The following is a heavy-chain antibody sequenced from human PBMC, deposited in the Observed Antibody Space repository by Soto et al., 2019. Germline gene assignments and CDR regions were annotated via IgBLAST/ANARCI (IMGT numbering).Heavy chain of an antibody. D-gene: IGHD3-22*01. J-gene: IGHJ3*01. CDR3: AKGFYDTSGYYRGAFDL. Sequence: VQLLESGGGSVQPGGSLRLSCAASGFTFSSYAMSWVRQAPGKGLDWVSAVSASGGSAYYADSVKGRFTISKDNSKNTLYLQMNSLRADDTATYYCAKGFYDTSGYYRGAFDLWGQGTVVTVSS. CDR2: VSASGGSA. V-gene: IGHV3-23*01. CDR1: GFTFSSYA.